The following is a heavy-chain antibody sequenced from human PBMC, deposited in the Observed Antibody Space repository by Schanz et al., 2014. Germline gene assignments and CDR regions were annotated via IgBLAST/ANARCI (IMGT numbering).Heavy chain of an antibody. Sequence: EVQLVESGGGLVQPGGYLRLSCAASGFNFRSYPMSWVRQAPGKGLEWVSAISASGGSTYYADSVKGRFTISRDNSKNTLFLQMNRLKAEDTAVYHCARSAKQVRFFDCFDYWGQGTLVTVSS. J-gene: IGHJ4*02. V-gene: IGHV3-23*04. D-gene: IGHD3-3*01. CDR2: ISASGGST. CDR3: ARSAKQVRFFDCFDY. CDR1: GFNFRSYP.